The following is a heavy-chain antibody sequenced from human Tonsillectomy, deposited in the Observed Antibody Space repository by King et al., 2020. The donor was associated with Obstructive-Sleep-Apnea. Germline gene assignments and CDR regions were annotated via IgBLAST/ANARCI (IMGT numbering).Heavy chain of an antibody. CDR3: ARLDGNYGVPFDI. CDR1: GYSFPNYW. D-gene: IGHD4/OR15-4a*01. J-gene: IGHJ3*02. CDR2: IYPGDSDT. Sequence: QLVQSGAEVKKPGECLKISCQGSGYSFPNYWIGWVRQMPGKGLEWMGIIYPGDSDTRYSPSFQGQVTISADKSISTAYLQWSSLKASDTAIYYCARLDGNYGVPFDIWGQGTMVTVS. V-gene: IGHV5-51*01.